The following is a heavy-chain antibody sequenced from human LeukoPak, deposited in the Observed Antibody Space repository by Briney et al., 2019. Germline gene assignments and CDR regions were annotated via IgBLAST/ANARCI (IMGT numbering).Heavy chain of an antibody. J-gene: IGHJ4*02. D-gene: IGHD1-26*01. CDR2: IKQDESEK. CDR1: GFTFGDYA. CDR3: ATYSGAHHKTFDD. V-gene: IGHV3-7*03. Sequence: GGSLRPSCTASGFTFGDYAVSWVRQAPGKGLEWVANIKQDESEKDYVDSVKGRFTISRDNAKNSLYLQMSSLRAEDTAVYYCATYSGAHHKTFDDWGQGTLVTVSS.